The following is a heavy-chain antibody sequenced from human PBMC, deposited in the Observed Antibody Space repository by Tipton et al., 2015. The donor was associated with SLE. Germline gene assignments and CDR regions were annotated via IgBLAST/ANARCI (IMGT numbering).Heavy chain of an antibody. V-gene: IGHV3-9*01. J-gene: IGHJ4*02. CDR2: ISWNSGSI. CDR1: GFTFDDYA. D-gene: IGHD1-26*01. Sequence: SLRLSCAASGFTFDDYAMHWVRQAPGKGLEWVSGISWNSGSIDYADSVKGRFTISRDNSKNTLYLQMNSLRAEDTAVYYCARDRGSGSTIFDYWGQGTLVTVSS. CDR3: ARDRGSGSTIFDY.